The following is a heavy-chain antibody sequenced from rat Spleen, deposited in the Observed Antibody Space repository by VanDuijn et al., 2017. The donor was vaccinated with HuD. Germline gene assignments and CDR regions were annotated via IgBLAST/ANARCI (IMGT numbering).Heavy chain of an antibody. V-gene: IGHV3-3*01. Sequence: EVQLQESGPGLVKPSQSLSLTCSVTGHSITSSYRWNWIRKFPGGKLEWMGYINSAGTTNYNPSLRSRISITSDTSKNQFFLQVNSVTTEDTATYFCARWDYYSPRWYFDFWGPGTMVTVSS. CDR2: INSAGTT. CDR1: GHSITSSYR. D-gene: IGHD1-1*01. J-gene: IGHJ1*01. CDR3: ARWDYYSPRWYFDF.